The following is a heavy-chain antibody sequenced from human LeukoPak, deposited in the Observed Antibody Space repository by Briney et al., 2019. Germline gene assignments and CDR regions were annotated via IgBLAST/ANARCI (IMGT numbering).Heavy chain of an antibody. D-gene: IGHD6-19*01. V-gene: IGHV3-48*03. Sequence: PGGSLRLSCAASGFTFSSYEMNWVRQAPGKGLEWVSYISSSGSTIYYADSVKGRFTISRDNSKNTLYLQMNSLRAEDTAVFYCARLVSIALAQSFDYWGQGTLVTVSS. J-gene: IGHJ4*02. CDR1: GFTFSSYE. CDR2: ISSSGSTI. CDR3: ARLVSIALAQSFDY.